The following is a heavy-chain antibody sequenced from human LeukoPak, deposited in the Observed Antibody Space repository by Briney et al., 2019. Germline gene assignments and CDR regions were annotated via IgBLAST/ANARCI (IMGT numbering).Heavy chain of an antibody. CDR1: GFTFSSYV. CDR2: ISGSGGST. D-gene: IGHD3-22*01. J-gene: IGHJ4*02. Sequence: PGGSLRLSCAASGFTFSSYVMSWVRQAPGKGLEWVSGISGSGGSTYHAGSVKGRFAISRDNAKNSLYLQMNSLRAEDTALYYCAREVSEGFDFWGQGTLVTVSS. CDR3: AREVSEGFDF. V-gene: IGHV3-23*01.